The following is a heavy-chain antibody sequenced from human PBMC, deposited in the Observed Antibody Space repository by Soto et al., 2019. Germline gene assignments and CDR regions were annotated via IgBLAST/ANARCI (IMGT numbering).Heavy chain of an antibody. D-gene: IGHD1-1*01. J-gene: IGHJ5*02. Sequence: VQLVESGGGVVQPGRSQRLSCAASGFTFRTYGMHWVRQAPAQGLECLAVISNDGSETYYADSVKGRFVISRDNSRNMLFLQMNSLRDEDTAMYYCAKYVEDTGWNVALDPWGQGTLVTVSS. V-gene: IGHV3-30*18. CDR2: ISNDGSET. CDR1: GFTFRTYG. CDR3: AKYVEDTGWNVALDP.